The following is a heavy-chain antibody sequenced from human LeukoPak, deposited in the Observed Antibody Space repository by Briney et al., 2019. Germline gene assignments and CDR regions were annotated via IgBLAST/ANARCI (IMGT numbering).Heavy chain of an antibody. CDR2: INPSGGST. CDR3: ARGGYSYGYSNYYYYYGMDV. D-gene: IGHD5-18*01. Sequence: ASVKVSCKASGYTFTSYYIHWVRQAPGQGREWMGIINPSGGSTSYAQKFQGRVTMTRDTSTSTVYMELSSLRSEDTAVYYCARGGYSYGYSNYYYYYGMDVWGQGTTVTVSS. J-gene: IGHJ6*02. V-gene: IGHV1-46*01. CDR1: GYTFTSYY.